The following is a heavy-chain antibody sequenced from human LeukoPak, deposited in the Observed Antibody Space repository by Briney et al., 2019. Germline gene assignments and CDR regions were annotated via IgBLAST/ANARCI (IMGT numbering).Heavy chain of an antibody. J-gene: IGHJ4*02. D-gene: IGHD1-26*01. Sequence: GASVKVSCKASGGTFSSYAISWVRQAPGQGLEWMGGIIPIFGTANYAQKFQGRVTITTDESTSTAYMELSSLRSEDTAVYYCAREPPRTGSVGATGRDPDYWGQGTLVTVSS. V-gene: IGHV1-69*05. CDR3: AREPPRTGSVGATGRDPDY. CDR1: GGTFSSYA. CDR2: IIPIFGTA.